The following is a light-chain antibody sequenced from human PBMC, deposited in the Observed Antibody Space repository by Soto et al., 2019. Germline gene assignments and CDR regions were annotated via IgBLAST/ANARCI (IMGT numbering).Light chain of an antibody. CDR3: SSSTSNSTPLV. Sequence: QSALTQSASVSGSPGQSISISCTGTSSDVGGYNYVSWYQQHPGKAPKLMIYDVTNRPSGVSNRFSGSKSGNTASLTISGLHAEDEADYYCSSSTSNSTPLVFGGGTKLTVL. V-gene: IGLV2-14*01. CDR2: DVT. CDR1: SSDVGGYNY. J-gene: IGLJ3*02.